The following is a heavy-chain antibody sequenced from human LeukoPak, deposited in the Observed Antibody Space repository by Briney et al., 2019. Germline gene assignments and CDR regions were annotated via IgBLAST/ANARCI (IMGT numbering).Heavy chain of an antibody. Sequence: SETLSLTCTVSGGSISSYYWSWIRQPAGKGLEWIGRIYTRGSTNYNPSLKSRVTMSVDTSKNQFSLKLSSVTAADTAVYYCARDQLVRGSGWFDPWGQGTLVTVSS. CDR3: ARDQLVRGSGWFDP. J-gene: IGHJ5*02. CDR1: GGSISSYY. CDR2: IYTRGST. V-gene: IGHV4-4*07. D-gene: IGHD6-6*01.